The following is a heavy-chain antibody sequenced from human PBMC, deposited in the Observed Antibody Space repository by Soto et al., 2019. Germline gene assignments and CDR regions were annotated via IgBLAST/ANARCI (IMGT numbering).Heavy chain of an antibody. CDR2: IYHSGST. CDR3: ATFSGFFTISPFDA. V-gene: IGHV4-4*02. Sequence: SETLSLTCAVSGDSIDSVNWWRWVRQSPGKGLEWIGEIYHSGSTNYNPSLKSRVSMSVDKSNNQFSLQLTSVTAADTAVYYCATFSGFFTISPFDAWGQGILVTVSS. CDR1: GDSIDSVNW. D-gene: IGHD3-3*01. J-gene: IGHJ5*02.